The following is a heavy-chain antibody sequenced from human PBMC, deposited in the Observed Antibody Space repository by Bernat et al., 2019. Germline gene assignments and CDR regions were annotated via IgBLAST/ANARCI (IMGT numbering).Heavy chain of an antibody. V-gene: IGHV3-7*03. J-gene: IGHJ4*02. CDR1: GFTFSSSW. CDR2: IKQDGSEK. Sequence: EVQLVESGGGLVQPGESLRLSCAASGFTFSSSWMNWVRQAPGKGLEWVANIKQDGSEKSYMDSLQGRFTISRDNAKNSLYLQMTSLRAEATAVYYCASTGYSSGWHPFVYWGQGTLVTVSS. D-gene: IGHD6-19*01. CDR3: ASTGYSSGWHPFVY.